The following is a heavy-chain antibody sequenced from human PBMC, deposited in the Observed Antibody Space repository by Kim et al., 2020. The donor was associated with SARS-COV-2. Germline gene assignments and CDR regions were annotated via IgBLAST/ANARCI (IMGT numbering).Heavy chain of an antibody. D-gene: IGHD2-15*01. CDR1: GFTFSDYY. CDR3: ARATMEDIYHSYYGMDV. Sequence: GGSLRLSCAASGFTFSDYYMSWIRQAPGKGLEWLSYIDSTGSTIYNADSVKGRVTISRDNAKNSLYLQLNSLRAEDTAVYYCARATMEDIYHSYYGMDVWGQGTTVTVSS. J-gene: IGHJ6*02. V-gene: IGHV3-11*01. CDR2: IDSTGSTI.